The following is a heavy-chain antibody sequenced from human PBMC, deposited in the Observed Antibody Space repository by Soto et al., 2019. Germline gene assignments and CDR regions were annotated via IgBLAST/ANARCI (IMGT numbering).Heavy chain of an antibody. Sequence: ASVKVSCKASGGTFSSYAISWVRQAPGQGLEWMGGIIPILGIANYAQKFQGRVTITADKSTSTAYMELSSLRSEDTVVYYCARGPQTGGRVDWYFDLWGRGTRVTVSS. CDR1: GGTFSSYA. V-gene: IGHV1-69*10. CDR3: ARGPQTGGRVDWYFDL. D-gene: IGHD7-27*01. CDR2: IIPILGIA. J-gene: IGHJ2*01.